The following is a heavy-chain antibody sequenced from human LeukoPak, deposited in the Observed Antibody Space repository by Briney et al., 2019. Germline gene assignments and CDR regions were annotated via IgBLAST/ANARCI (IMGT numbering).Heavy chain of an antibody. V-gene: IGHV3-74*01. CDR1: GFTFSAYW. CDR2: INTDGGSI. Sequence: GGSLRLSCAASGFTFSAYWMHWVRQAPGKGLVWVSRINTDGGSIRYADSVKGRFTISRDNAKNTVHLQMNSLRAEDTAVYYCVVGGSPGYWGQGTLVTVSS. CDR3: VVGGSPGY. D-gene: IGHD2-15*01. J-gene: IGHJ4*02.